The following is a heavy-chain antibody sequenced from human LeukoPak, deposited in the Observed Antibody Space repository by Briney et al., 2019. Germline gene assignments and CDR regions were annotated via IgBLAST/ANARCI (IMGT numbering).Heavy chain of an antibody. CDR1: GFTVANDR. CDR3: VRERYGAIVEN. CDR2: VYGGGNT. Sequence: GRSLRLSCAASGFTVANDRMSWVRQAPGKGLEWVSTVYGGGNTAYADSVRGRFTISRDTSKNTLLLQMNSLRAEDTALYFCVRERYGAIVENWGQGALVIVSS. D-gene: IGHD4-17*01. V-gene: IGHV3-53*01. J-gene: IGHJ4*02.